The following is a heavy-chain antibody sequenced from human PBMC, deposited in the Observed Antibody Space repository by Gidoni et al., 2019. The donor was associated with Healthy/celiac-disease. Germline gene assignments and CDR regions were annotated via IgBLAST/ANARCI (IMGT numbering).Heavy chain of an antibody. Sequence: FSCAASGFTFSNAWMSWVRQAPGKGLEWVGRIKSKTDGGTTDYAAPVKCRFTISRDDSKNTLYLQMDSLKTEDTAVYYCTTDPDYVWEFWGQGTLVTVSS. CDR3: TTDPDYVWEF. CDR2: IKSKTDGGTT. CDR1: GFTFSNAW. J-gene: IGHJ4*02. V-gene: IGHV3-15*01. D-gene: IGHD3-16*01.